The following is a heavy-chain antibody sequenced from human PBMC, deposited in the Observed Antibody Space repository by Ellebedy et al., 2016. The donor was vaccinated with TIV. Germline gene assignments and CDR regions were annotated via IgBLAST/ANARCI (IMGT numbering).Heavy chain of an antibody. CDR1: GFTFSGSY. Sequence: GESLKISCAASGFTFSGSYMSWIRQAPGKGLEWISYISSSSSYTNYADSVRGRFTISRDNAKNSLYLQTNSLRPEDTAVFYCARFAYNYGMDSWGQGTLVTVSS. CDR3: ARFAYNYGMDS. D-gene: IGHD3-10*01. J-gene: IGHJ5*01. V-gene: IGHV3-11*06. CDR2: ISSSSSYT.